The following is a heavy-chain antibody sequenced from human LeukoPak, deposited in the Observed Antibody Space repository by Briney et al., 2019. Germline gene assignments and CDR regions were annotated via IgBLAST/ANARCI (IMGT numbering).Heavy chain of an antibody. V-gene: IGHV3-74*01. J-gene: IGHJ4*02. D-gene: IGHD3-10*01. Sequence: GGSLRLSCAASGFTVSDFWLYWVRQAPGKGLVCISRLSSDGTNTRYADSVRGRFTVSRDNAKNTLYLQMNSLRADDTAVYYCAREGTASIDYWGQGTLVTVSS. CDR1: GFTVSDFW. CDR2: LSSDGTNT. CDR3: AREGTASIDY.